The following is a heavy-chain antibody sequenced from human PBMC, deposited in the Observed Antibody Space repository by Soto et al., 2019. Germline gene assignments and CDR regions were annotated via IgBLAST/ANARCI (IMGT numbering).Heavy chain of an antibody. J-gene: IGHJ4*02. CDR3: ARITGTGYCSSTSCLKRGYFDY. CDR2: IDWDDDK. Sequence: YGPTMENPTQTLTLTCNFSGVSLSTSGMCVSWIRQPPGKALEWLARIDWDDDKYYNTSLKTRLTISKDTSKNQVVLTMTNMDPVDTATYYCARITGTGYCSSTSCLKRGYFDYWGQGALVTVSS. V-gene: IGHV2-70*11. D-gene: IGHD2-2*01. CDR1: GVSLSTSGMC.